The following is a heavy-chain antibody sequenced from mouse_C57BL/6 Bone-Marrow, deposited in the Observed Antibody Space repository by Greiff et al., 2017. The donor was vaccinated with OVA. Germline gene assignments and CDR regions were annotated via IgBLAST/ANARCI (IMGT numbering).Heavy chain of an antibody. J-gene: IGHJ3*01. Sequence: EVMLVESGGGLVQPKGSLKLSCAASGFSFNTYAMNWVRQAPGKGLEWVARIRSKSNNYATYYADSVKDRFTISRDDSESMLYLQMNNLKTEDTAMYYCVRHTVTGTPYWGQGTLVTVSA. CDR2: IRSKSNNYAT. D-gene: IGHD4-1*01. CDR3: VRHTVTGTPY. V-gene: IGHV10-1*01. CDR1: GFSFNTYA.